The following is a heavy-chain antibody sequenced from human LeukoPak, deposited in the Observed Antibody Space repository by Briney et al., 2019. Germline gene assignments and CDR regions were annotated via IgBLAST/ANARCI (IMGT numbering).Heavy chain of an antibody. CDR2: IWYDGSNK. CDR3: TRGGRVLVWLIDY. J-gene: IGHJ4*02. V-gene: IGHV3-33*01. D-gene: IGHD4/OR15-4a*01. CDR1: GFTFSSYG. Sequence: PGGSLRLSCAASGFTFSSYGMHWVRQAPGKGLEWVAVIWYDGSNKYYADSVKGRFTISRDNSKNTLYPQMNSLRAQDTTVYYCTRGGRVLVWLIDYWGQGTLVTVSS.